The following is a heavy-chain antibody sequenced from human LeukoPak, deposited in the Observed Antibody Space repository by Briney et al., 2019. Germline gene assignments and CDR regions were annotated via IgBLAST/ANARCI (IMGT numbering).Heavy chain of an antibody. CDR1: GGSISSYY. V-gene: IGHV4-59*12. J-gene: IGHJ5*02. CDR3: ARYYDFWSGNWFDP. Sequence: SETLSLTCTVSGGSISSYYWSWIRQPPGKGLEWIGYIYYSGSTYYNPSLKSRVTISVDRSKNQFSLKLSSVTAADTAVYYCARYYDFWSGNWFDPWGQGTLVTVSS. CDR2: IYYSGST. D-gene: IGHD3-3*01.